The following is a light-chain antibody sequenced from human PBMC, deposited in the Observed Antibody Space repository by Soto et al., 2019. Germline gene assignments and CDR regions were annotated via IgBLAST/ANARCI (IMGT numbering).Light chain of an antibody. J-gene: IGKJ4*01. V-gene: IGKV3-15*01. Sequence: EIVMTQSPATLSVSRGERATLSCRANQAISSNLAWYQQKPGQAPRLLIYGASTRATDIPDRFSGSGSGTEFTLTISSLQSEDFAVYYCHHYNNWIGTFGGGTKVEIK. CDR3: HHYNNWIGT. CDR1: QAISSN. CDR2: GAS.